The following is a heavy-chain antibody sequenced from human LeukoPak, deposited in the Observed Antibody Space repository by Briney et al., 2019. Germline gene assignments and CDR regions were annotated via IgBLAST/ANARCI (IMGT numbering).Heavy chain of an antibody. CDR1: GGSISSGGYY. V-gene: IGHV4-31*03. CDR2: IYYSGST. D-gene: IGHD3-10*01. Sequence: SETLSLTCTVSGGSISSGGYYWSWIRQHPGKGLEWIGYIYYSGSTYYNPSLKSRVTISVDTSKNQFSLKLSSVTAADTAVYYCATDYGSGSYGMDVWGQGTTVTVSS. CDR3: ATDYGSGSYGMDV. J-gene: IGHJ6*02.